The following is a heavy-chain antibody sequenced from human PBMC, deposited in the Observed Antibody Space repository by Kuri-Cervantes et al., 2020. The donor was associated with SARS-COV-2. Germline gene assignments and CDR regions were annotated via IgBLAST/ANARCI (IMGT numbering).Heavy chain of an antibody. D-gene: IGHD2-15*01. CDR3: GRHRGYCSGGGCYSTGFSFDY. CDR1: GFTFSSYD. Sequence: GGSLRLSCAAFGFTFSSYDMTWVRQAPGMGLEWVSSISSGSDYIYYADSVKGRFTVSRDNAENSLYLQMNSLGVGDTAVYYCGRHRGYCSGGGCYSTGFSFDYWGQGALVTVSS. V-gene: IGHV3-21*01. CDR2: ISSGSDYI. J-gene: IGHJ4*02.